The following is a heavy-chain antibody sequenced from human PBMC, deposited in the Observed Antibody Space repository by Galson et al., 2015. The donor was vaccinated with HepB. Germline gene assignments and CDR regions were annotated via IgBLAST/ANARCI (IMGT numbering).Heavy chain of an antibody. CDR3: ARDHKYTSSWYYFDY. D-gene: IGHD6-13*01. Sequence: CAISGDSVSSNTAAWNWIRQSPSRGLEWLGRTYYRSKWYNDYAVSVKSRITINPDTSKNQFSLQLNSVAPEDTAVYYCARDHKYTSSWYYFDYWGQGTLVTVSS. CDR2: TYYRSKWYN. J-gene: IGHJ4*02. V-gene: IGHV6-1*01. CDR1: GDSVSSNTAA.